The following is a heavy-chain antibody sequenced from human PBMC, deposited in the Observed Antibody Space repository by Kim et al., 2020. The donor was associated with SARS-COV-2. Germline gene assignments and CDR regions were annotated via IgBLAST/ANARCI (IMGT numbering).Heavy chain of an antibody. J-gene: IGHJ4*02. V-gene: IGHV4-34*01. CDR3: ARVLATTVTTPRGNPRFPADY. D-gene: IGHD4-17*01. CDR1: GGSFSGYY. Sequence: SETLSLTCAVYGGSFSGYYWSWIRQPPGKGLEWIGEINHSGSTNYNPSLMSRVTISVDTSKNQFSLKLSSVTAADTAVYYCARVLATTVTTPRGNPRFPADYWGQGTLVTVSS. CDR2: INHSGST.